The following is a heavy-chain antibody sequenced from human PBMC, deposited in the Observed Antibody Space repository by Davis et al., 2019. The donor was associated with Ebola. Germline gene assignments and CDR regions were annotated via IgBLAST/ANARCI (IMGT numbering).Heavy chain of an antibody. D-gene: IGHD4-11*01. V-gene: IGHV1-2*06. J-gene: IGHJ4*02. Sequence: ASVKVSCKASGYTFTYHNIHWMRQAPGQGLEWLGRVILKSGATNYAQKFQGRVTMTRDTSISTVYMELSSLRYDDTADYYCARGHNYAHEYWGQGTLVTVSS. CDR2: VILKSGAT. CDR3: ARGHNYAHEY. CDR1: GYTFTYHN.